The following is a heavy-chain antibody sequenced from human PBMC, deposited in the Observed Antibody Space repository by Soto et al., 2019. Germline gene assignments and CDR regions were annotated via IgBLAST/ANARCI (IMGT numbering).Heavy chain of an antibody. Sequence: GGSLRLSCAASGFTFSSYSMNWVRQAPGKGLEWVSYISSSSSTIYYADSVKGRFTISRDNAKNSLYLQMNSLRAEDTAVYYCAREKSGVAVDYWGQGTLVTVSS. V-gene: IGHV3-48*01. CDR2: ISSSSSTI. J-gene: IGHJ4*02. CDR3: AREKSGVAVDY. D-gene: IGHD3-3*01. CDR1: GFTFSSYS.